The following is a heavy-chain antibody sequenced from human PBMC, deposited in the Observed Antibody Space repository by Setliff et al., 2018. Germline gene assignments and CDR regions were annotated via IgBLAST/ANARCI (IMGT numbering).Heavy chain of an antibody. CDR1: GGSISSSNW. J-gene: IGHJ4*01. CDR2: IYHSGST. Sequence: SETLSLTCAVSGGSISSSNWWSRVRQPPGKGLEWFVEIYHSGSTTYNPSHQSLVTISVDTSKNQFSLKLSSVTAADTAVYYGAGPSGQSSGWFSTHLHIDHWCHGTLVTVSS. D-gene: IGHD6-19*01. CDR3: AGPSGQSSGWFSTHLHIDH. V-gene: IGHV4-4*02.